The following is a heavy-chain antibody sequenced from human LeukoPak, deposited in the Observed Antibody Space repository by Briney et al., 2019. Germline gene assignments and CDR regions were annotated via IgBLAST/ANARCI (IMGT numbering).Heavy chain of an antibody. D-gene: IGHD2-2*02. Sequence: SETLSLTCAVYGGSFSGYYWSWIRQPPGKGLEWIGEINHSGSTNYNPSLKSRVTLSVDTSKNQFSLKLSSVTAADTAVYYCARTPFPRYCSSTSCYTRGGYFDYWGQGTLVTVSS. J-gene: IGHJ4*02. CDR1: GGSFSGYY. CDR3: ARTPFPRYCSSTSCYTRGGYFDY. CDR2: INHSGST. V-gene: IGHV4-34*01.